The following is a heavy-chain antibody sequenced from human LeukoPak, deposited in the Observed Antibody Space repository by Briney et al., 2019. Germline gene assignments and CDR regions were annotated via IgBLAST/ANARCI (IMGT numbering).Heavy chain of an antibody. D-gene: IGHD1-26*01. V-gene: IGHV3-9*01. CDR1: GFTFDDYA. CDR2: ISWNSGSI. J-gene: IGHJ4*02. Sequence: GGSLRLSCAASGFTFDDYAMHWVRQAPGKGLEWVSGISWNSGSIGYADSVKGRFTISRDNSKNTLYLQMNSLRAEDTAVYYCAKDLPRMEWELQGDFDYWGQGTLVTVSS. CDR3: AKDLPRMEWELQGDFDY.